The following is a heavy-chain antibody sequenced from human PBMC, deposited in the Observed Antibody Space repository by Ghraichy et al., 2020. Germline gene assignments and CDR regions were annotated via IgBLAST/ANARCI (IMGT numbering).Heavy chain of an antibody. CDR2: ISNDGSDK. D-gene: IGHD3-3*01. Sequence: GGSLRLSCTASGFTFGDHGLHWFRQAPGKGPEWVGVISNDGSDKYYTDSLEGRFTISRDNSIDTLFLQMNSLRPEDTAVYYCARGGSLLEYLTLPPDFWGQGTLVTVSS. CDR3: ARGGSLLEYLTLPPDF. J-gene: IGHJ4*02. CDR1: GFTFGDHG. V-gene: IGHV3-30*14.